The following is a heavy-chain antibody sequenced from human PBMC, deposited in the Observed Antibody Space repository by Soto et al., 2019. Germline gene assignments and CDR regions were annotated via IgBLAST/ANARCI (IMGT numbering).Heavy chain of an antibody. CDR2: IFHSGST. CDR1: GGSISNSNW. J-gene: IGHJ4*02. V-gene: IGHV4-4*02. Sequence: SETLSLTCAVFGGSISNSNWWTWVRQPPGKGLDWIGEIFHSGSTDYNSSLMGRVTISVDKANNQFSLKLSSVTAADTAVYYCAHRPIVGAAIWGQGTLVTVS. D-gene: IGHD1-26*01. CDR3: AHRPIVGAAI.